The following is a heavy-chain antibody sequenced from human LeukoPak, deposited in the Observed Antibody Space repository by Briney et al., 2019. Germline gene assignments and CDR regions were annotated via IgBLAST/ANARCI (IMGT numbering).Heavy chain of an antibody. J-gene: IGHJ4*02. CDR3: ATREDYYDSSGQRFDY. D-gene: IGHD3-22*01. Sequence: ASVKVSCKASGYTFTGYYMHWVRQAPGQGLEWMGRINPNSGGTNYAQKFQGRVTMTRDTSISTAYMELSRLRSDDTAVYYCATREDYYDSSGQRFDYWGQGTLVTVSS. CDR2: INPNSGGT. CDR1: GYTFTGYY. V-gene: IGHV1-2*06.